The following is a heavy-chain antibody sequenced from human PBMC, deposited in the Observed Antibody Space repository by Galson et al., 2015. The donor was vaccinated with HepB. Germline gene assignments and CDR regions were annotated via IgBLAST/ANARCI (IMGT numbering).Heavy chain of an antibody. CDR1: GYNLASYA. V-gene: IGHV1-3*01. D-gene: IGHD3/OR15-3a*01. CDR3: ATRDWANDAFPI. J-gene: IGHJ3*02. Sequence: SVKVSCKASGYNLASYAMHWVRQAPGQRLEWMGWLNAGNGDTKYSQKFRGRVSITRNTSASTAYMELSSLRSEDTAVYYCATRDWANDAFPIWGQGTMVTVSS. CDR2: LNAGNGDT.